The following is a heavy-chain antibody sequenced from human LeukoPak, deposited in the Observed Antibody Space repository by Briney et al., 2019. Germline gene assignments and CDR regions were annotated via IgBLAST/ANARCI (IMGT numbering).Heavy chain of an antibody. CDR2: IMPLFGTA. V-gene: IGHV1-69*05. D-gene: IGHD4-17*01. CDR3: ARDVHGDYGSGWFDP. CDR1: GGTFNKSA. Sequence: SVKVSCKTSGGTFNKSAISWVRQAPGQGLEWLGGIMPLFGTAGYAQEFQGRVTITKDESTRTVYLELTSLTSDDTAVYYCARDVHGDYGSGWFDPWGQGTLVSVSS. J-gene: IGHJ5*02.